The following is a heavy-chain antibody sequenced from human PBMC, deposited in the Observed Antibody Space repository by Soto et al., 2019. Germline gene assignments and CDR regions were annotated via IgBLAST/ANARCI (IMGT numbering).Heavy chain of an antibody. J-gene: IGHJ4*02. CDR3: AKLGSSAWSPHYYFDY. D-gene: IGHD3-10*01. CDR2: ITGSGSDT. Sequence: PGGSLRLSFAASGFTFNNYAMGWVRQAPGEGLEWVSAITGSGSDTYYLDSVKGRFTISRDNSKNTLFLQMNSLRAEDTAIYYCAKLGSSAWSPHYYFDYWGQGTLVTVS. CDR1: GFTFNNYA. V-gene: IGHV3-23*01.